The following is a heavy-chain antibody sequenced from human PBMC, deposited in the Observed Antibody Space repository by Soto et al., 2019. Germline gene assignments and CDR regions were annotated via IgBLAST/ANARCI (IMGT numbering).Heavy chain of an antibody. J-gene: IGHJ6*02. V-gene: IGHV1-69*01. CDR2: IIPMFGIG. CDR3: ARAYRENYFYAVDV. CDR1: GGSFSKYG. D-gene: IGHD1-26*01. Sequence: QVQLVQSGAEVKMPGSSVRVSCKASGGSFSKYGISWVRQAPGQGLEWMGGIIPMFGIGNYAEKFLGRVTITTDEYTSTSHMELSSLRSEDTAVYFYARAYRENYFYAVDVWGQGPKVTVSS.